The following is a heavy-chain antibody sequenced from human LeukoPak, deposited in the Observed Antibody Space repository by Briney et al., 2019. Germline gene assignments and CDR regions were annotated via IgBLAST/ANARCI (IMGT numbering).Heavy chain of an antibody. Sequence: SETLSLTCTVSGDSFTSVTDYWAWIRQPPGKGLEWIATGDYSGGTYYNPSLESRVAISADMSKNQISLQLTSVTGADTAAYYCAGERGEEYSSGWYKTNFFYNWGQGIRVTVSS. D-gene: IGHD6-19*01. CDR2: GDYSGGT. J-gene: IGHJ4*02. CDR3: AGERGEEYSSGWYKTNFFYN. CDR1: GDSFTSVTDY. V-gene: IGHV4-39*07.